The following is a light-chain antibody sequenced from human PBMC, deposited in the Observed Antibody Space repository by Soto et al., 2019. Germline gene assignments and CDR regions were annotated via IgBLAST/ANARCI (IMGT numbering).Light chain of an antibody. V-gene: IGKV3-20*01. J-gene: IGKJ2*01. Sequence: EIVLTQSPGTLSLSPGESATRSCRASQSIGSTYVAWYQHKPGQTPRLLIVGSSTRATGIPDRFSGSGSGTDFTLTISRLEPEDFAVYYCQQYAYSPMSSPMYTFGQGTKLEIK. CDR1: QSIGSTY. CDR2: GSS. CDR3: QQYAYSPMSSPMYT.